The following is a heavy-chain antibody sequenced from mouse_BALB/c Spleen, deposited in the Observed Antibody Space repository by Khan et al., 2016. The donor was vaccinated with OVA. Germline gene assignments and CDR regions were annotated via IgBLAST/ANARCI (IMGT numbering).Heavy chain of an antibody. D-gene: IGHD4-1*01. CDR1: GFTFSSYS. CDR3: ASHLTGSFAY. Sequence: EVELVESGGDLVKPGGSLKLSCAASGFTFSSYSMSWVRQTPDKRLEWVATISSDGDYTYYPDIVKGRFTISRGNAKNTLYLQMSSLKSEDTAMYYCASHLTGSFAYWGQGTLVTVSA. J-gene: IGHJ3*01. V-gene: IGHV5-6*01. CDR2: ISSDGDYT.